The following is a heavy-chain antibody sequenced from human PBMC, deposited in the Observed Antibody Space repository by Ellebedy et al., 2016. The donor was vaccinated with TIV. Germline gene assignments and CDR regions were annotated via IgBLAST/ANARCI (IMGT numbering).Heavy chain of an antibody. CDR1: GGSISSSSYY. CDR2: IYYSGST. D-gene: IGHD2-2*01. Sequence: MPSETLSLTCTVSGGSISSSSYYWGWIRQPPGKGLEWIGSIYYSGSTYYNPSLKSRVTISVDTSKNQFSLKLSSVTAADTAVYYCARAGIVVVPAVRNYGMDVWGQGTTVTVSS. J-gene: IGHJ6*02. V-gene: IGHV4-39*01. CDR3: ARAGIVVVPAVRNYGMDV.